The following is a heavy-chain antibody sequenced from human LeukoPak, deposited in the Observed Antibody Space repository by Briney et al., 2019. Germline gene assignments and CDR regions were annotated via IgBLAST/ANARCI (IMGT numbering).Heavy chain of an antibody. V-gene: IGHV3-66*03. CDR2: IYSSGST. J-gene: IGHJ4*02. Sequence: GGSLRLSCAASGFTVSTYYMSWVRQAPGKGLEWVSVIYSSGSTYYADSVKGRFTIFRDNSKNTLYLQMNSLRAADTAVYYCARDGGLAPYSSSTPFDYWGQGTLVTVSS. CDR1: GFTVSTYY. D-gene: IGHD6-6*01. CDR3: ARDGGLAPYSSSTPFDY.